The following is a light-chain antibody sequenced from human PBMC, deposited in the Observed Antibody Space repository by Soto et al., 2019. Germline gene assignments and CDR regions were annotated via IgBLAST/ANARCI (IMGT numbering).Light chain of an antibody. Sequence: DILMTQSPSSLSASVGDRVTITCRASQSIRSYLNWYQQKPAKAPELLIYEATSLQSGVPSRFSGSGSGTDFTLTISSLQPEDFATYYCQQSYTTPFTFGPGTKVDIK. CDR1: QSIRSY. V-gene: IGKV1-39*01. CDR2: EAT. J-gene: IGKJ3*01. CDR3: QQSYTTPFT.